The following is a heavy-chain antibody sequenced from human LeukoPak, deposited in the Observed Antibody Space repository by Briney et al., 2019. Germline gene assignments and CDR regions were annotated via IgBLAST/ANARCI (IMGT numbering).Heavy chain of an antibody. Sequence: GGSLRLSCAASGFTFSSYGMHWVRQAPGKGLEWVAVISYDGSNKYYADSVKGRFTISRDNSKNTLYLQMNSLRAEDTAVYYCARVEMATIHYFDYWGQGTLVTVSS. J-gene: IGHJ4*02. D-gene: IGHD5-24*01. CDR3: ARVEMATIHYFDY. CDR1: GFTFSSYG. CDR2: ISYDGSNK. V-gene: IGHV3-30*03.